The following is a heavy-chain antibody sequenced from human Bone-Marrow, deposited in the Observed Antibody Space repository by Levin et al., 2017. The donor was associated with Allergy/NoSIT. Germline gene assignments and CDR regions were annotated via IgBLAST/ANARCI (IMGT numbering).Heavy chain of an antibody. D-gene: IGHD3-22*01. J-gene: IGHJ4*02. CDR3: ARDPARGYYDSSGYSGDH. Sequence: GGSLRLSCAASGFTFRHYTMNWVRQAPGKGLEWVSCITSSGDSTYYADSVKGRFTISRDNVKNSLYLQLNRLRDEDTAMYYCARDPARGYYDSSGYSGDHWGQGTLVTVSS. CDR2: ITSSGDST. CDR1: GFTFRHYT. V-gene: IGHV3-48*02.